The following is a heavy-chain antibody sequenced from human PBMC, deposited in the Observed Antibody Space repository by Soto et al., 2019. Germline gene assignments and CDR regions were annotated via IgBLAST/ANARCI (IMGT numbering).Heavy chain of an antibody. CDR3: YFYGGNCVFFGY. J-gene: IGHJ4*02. V-gene: IGHV4-30-4*01. CDR1: GGSISSGDYY. Sequence: SETLSLTCTVSGGSISSGDYYWSWICQPPGKGLGWIGYIYYSGSTYYNPSLKSRVTISVDTSKNQFSLKLSSVTAADTAVYFCYFYGGNCVFFGYWGQGTLVTGSA. D-gene: IGHD2-15*01. CDR2: IYYSGST.